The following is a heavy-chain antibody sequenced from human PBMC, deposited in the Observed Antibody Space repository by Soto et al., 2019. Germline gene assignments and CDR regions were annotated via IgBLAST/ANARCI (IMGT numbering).Heavy chain of an antibody. CDR1: GFTFSSYA. D-gene: IGHD2-21*02. CDR2: ISGSGGST. CDR3: AKDLDGDWAFDI. Sequence: GGSLRLSCAASGFTFSSYAMSWVRQAPGKGLEWVSAISGSGGSTYYAESVKGRFTISRDNSKNTLYLQRNSLRAEDTAVYYCAKDLDGDWAFDIWGQGTMVTVSS. V-gene: IGHV3-23*01. J-gene: IGHJ3*02.